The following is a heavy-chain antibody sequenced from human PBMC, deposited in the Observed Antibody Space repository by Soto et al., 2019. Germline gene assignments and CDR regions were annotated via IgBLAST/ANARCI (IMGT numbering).Heavy chain of an antibody. CDR1: DYTFTSYG. CDR3: ARVGSVAGTSDYYYYYGMDV. J-gene: IGHJ6*02. D-gene: IGHD6-19*01. CDR2: ISAYNGNT. Sequence: ASVKVSCKASDYTFTSYGISWVRQAPGQGLEWMGWISAYNGNTNYAQKLQGRVTMTTDTSTSTAYMELRSLRSDDTAVYYCARVGSVAGTSDYYYYYGMDVWGQGTTVTVYS. V-gene: IGHV1-18*04.